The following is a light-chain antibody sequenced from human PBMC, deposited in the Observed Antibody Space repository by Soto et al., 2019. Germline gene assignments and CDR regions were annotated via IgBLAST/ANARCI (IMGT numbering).Light chain of an antibody. CDR2: DTS. J-gene: IGKJ1*01. V-gene: IGKV3-15*01. Sequence: EIVMTQSPAALSVSPGERATLSCRASQSVSSNLAWYQQKPGQAPGLLIYDTSTRPTGIPARFSGSGSGTEFTLTISSLQSEDFAVYYCQQYNNWPQTFGQGTEVDIK. CDR3: QQYNNWPQT. CDR1: QSVSSN.